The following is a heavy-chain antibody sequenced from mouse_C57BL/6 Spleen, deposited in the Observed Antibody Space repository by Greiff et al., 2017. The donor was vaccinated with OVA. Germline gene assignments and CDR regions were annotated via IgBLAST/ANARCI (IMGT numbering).Heavy chain of an antibody. Sequence: DVKLQESGPELVKPGASVKMSCKASGYTFTDYNMHWVKQSHGKSLEWIGYINPNNGGTSYNQKFKGKATLTVNKSSSTAYMELRSLTSEDSAVYYCARYYGSSWYAMDYWGQGTSVTVSS. V-gene: IGHV1-22*01. CDR1: GYTFTDYN. J-gene: IGHJ4*01. CDR2: INPNNGGT. D-gene: IGHD1-1*01. CDR3: ARYYGSSWYAMDY.